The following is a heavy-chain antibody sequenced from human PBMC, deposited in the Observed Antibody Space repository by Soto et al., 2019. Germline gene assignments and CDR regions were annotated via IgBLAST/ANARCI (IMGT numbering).Heavy chain of an antibody. V-gene: IGHV2-5*01. Sequence: QITLKESGPTLVNPTQTLTLTCTFSGFSLSTSGVGVGWIRQPPGKALEWLALIYWNDDKRYSPSLKSRITITKDTSKNQVVLTMTNMDPVDTATYYCTLKRGAARPWYWFDPWGQGTLVTVSS. CDR3: TLKRGAARPWYWFDP. CDR1: GFSLSTSGVG. J-gene: IGHJ5*02. CDR2: IYWNDDK. D-gene: IGHD6-6*01.